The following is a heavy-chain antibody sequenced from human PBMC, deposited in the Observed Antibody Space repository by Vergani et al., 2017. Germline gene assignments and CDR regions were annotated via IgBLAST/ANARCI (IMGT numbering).Heavy chain of an antibody. J-gene: IGHJ4*02. CDR3: ARVGYCSSTSCYTSYYFDY. CDR2: IYYSGSN. CDR1: GGSVSSGSYY. V-gene: IGHV4-61*10. Sequence: QVQLQESGPGLVKPSETLSLTCTVSGGSVSSGSYYWSWIRQPAGKGLEWIGYIYYSGSNNYNPSLKSRVTISVDTSKNQFSLKLSSVTAADTAVYYCARVGYCSSTSCYTSYYFDYWGQGTLVTVSS. D-gene: IGHD2-2*02.